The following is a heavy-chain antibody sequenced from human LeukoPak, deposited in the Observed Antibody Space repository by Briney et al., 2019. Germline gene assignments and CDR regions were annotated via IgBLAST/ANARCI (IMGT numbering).Heavy chain of an antibody. J-gene: IGHJ4*02. CDR2: ISYDGSNK. V-gene: IGHV3-30-3*01. CDR1: GFTFSSYA. CDR3: ASRNYGVFDY. Sequence: GGSLRLSCAASGFTFSSYAMHWVRQAPGKGLEWVAVISYDGSNKYYADSVKGRFTISRDNSKNTLYLQMNSLRAEDTAVYYCASRNYGVFDYWGQGTLVTVSS. D-gene: IGHD4-17*01.